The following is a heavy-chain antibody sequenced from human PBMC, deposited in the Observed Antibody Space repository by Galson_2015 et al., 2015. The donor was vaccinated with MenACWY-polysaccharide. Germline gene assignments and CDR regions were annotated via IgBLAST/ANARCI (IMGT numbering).Heavy chain of an antibody. CDR3: ARGGGRLPENYYFDY. V-gene: IGHV3-74*01. CDR1: GFTFSGNW. Sequence: SLRLSCAASGFTFSGNWMHWVRQAPGKGLVWVSRINSDGRSTSYADSVKGRFTTSRDNAKNTLYLQMNSLSAEDTAVYYCARGGGRLPENYYFDYWGQGTLVTVSS. J-gene: IGHJ4*02. D-gene: IGHD5-12*01. CDR2: INSDGRST.